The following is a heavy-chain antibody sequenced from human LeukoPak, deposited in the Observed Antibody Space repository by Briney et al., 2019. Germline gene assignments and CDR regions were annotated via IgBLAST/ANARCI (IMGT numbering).Heavy chain of an antibody. D-gene: IGHD1-26*01. CDR3: ARSRYSGKREFDY. CDR1: GGSISSNSHY. V-gene: IGHV4-61*05. CDR2: ISYSGST. J-gene: IGHJ4*02. Sequence: PSETLSLTCTVSGGSISSNSHYWGWIRQPPGKGLEWIGYISYSGSTNYYPSLKGRVTISIDPSKNQFSLRLSSVTAADTAVYYCARSRYSGKREFDYWGQGTLVTVSS.